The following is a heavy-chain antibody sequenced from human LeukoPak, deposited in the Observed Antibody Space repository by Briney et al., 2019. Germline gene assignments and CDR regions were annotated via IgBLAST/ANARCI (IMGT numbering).Heavy chain of an antibody. CDR2: ISAYNGNT. CDR3: ARERSRDYYYYGMDV. CDR1: GGTFSSYA. J-gene: IGHJ6*02. V-gene: IGHV1-18*01. D-gene: IGHD6-13*01. Sequence: GASVKVSCKASGGTFSSYAISWVRQAPGQGLEWMGWISAYNGNTNYAQKLQGRVTMTTDTSTSTAYMELRSLRSDDTAVYYCARERSRDYYYYGMDVWGQGTTVTVSS.